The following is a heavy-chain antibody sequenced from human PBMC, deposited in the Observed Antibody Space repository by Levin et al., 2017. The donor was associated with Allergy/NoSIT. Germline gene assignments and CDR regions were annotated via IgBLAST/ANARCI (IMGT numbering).Heavy chain of an antibody. D-gene: IGHD3-10*01. V-gene: IGHV3-33*01. CDR2: IWYDGSNK. J-gene: IGHJ3*02. CDR1: GFTFSSYG. CDR3: ARGERSGSYSADAFDI. Sequence: PGGSLRLSCAASGFTFSSYGMHWVRQAPGKGLEWVAVIWYDGSNKYYADSVKGRFTISRDNSKNTLYLQMNSLRAEDTAVYYCARGERSGSYSADAFDIWGQGTMVTVSS.